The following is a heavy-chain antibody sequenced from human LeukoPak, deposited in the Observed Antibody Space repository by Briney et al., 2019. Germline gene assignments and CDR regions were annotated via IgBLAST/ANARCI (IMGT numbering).Heavy chain of an antibody. J-gene: IGHJ6*02. CDR2: ISYDGSNK. CDR3: ARDWGDYAPTDYGMDV. D-gene: IGHD4-17*01. Sequence: GGSLRLSCAASGFTFSSYAMHWVRQAPGKGLEWVAVISYDGSNKYYADSVKGRFTISRDNSKNTLYLQMISLRAEDTAVYYCARDWGDYAPTDYGMDVWGQGTTVTVSS. V-gene: IGHV3-30-3*01. CDR1: GFTFSSYA.